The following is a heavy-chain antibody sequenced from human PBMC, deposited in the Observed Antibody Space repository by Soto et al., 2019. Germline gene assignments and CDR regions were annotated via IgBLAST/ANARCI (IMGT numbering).Heavy chain of an antibody. J-gene: IGHJ6*02. CDR2: TYYRSKWYN. Sequence: SQTLSLTCAISGDSVSSNSAAWNWIRQSPSRGLEWLGRTYYRSKWYNDYAVSVKSRITINPDTSKNQFSLQLNSVTPEDTAVYYCARVPDSSSWYGGTYYYYGMDVWGQGTTVTVSS. CDR1: GDSVSSNSAA. CDR3: ARVPDSSSWYGGTYYYYGMDV. V-gene: IGHV6-1*01. D-gene: IGHD6-13*01.